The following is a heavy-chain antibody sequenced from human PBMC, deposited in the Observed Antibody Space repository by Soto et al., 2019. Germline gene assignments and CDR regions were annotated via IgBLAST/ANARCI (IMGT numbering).Heavy chain of an antibody. V-gene: IGHV4-39*01. J-gene: IGHJ4*02. CDR3: ASSDSNYEGGRPPATFDY. CDR1: GGSISSSSYY. D-gene: IGHD4-4*01. CDR2: IYYSGST. Sequence: QLQLQESGPGLVKPSETLSLTCTVSGGSISSSSYYWGWIRQPPGKGLEGIGSIYYSGSTYYNPSLKSRVTISVATSKNQFSLKLSSVTAADTAVYYCASSDSNYEGGRPPATFDYWGQGTLVTVSS.